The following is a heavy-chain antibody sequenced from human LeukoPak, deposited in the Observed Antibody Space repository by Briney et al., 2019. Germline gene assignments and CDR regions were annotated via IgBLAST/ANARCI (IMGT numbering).Heavy chain of an antibody. J-gene: IGHJ4*02. Sequence: PGGSLLLSCAVSGFTLNTHPITWVRHPPGKGLEGVSSISNSSSYIYYADSVKGRFTISRDNAKNSLYLQMNSLRAEDAAVYYCARDGEGVRGVIGGDFDYWGEGTLVTVSS. D-gene: IGHD3-10*01. CDR1: GFTLNTHP. V-gene: IGHV3-21*01. CDR2: ISNSSSYI. CDR3: ARDGEGVRGVIGGDFDY.